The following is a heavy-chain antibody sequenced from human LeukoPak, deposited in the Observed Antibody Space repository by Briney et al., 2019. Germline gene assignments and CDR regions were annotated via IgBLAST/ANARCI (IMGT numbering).Heavy chain of an antibody. J-gene: IGHJ4*02. D-gene: IGHD2-15*01. V-gene: IGHV4-59*08. CDR2: MYHGGTT. CDR1: TGSISTYY. CDR3: ARHGGSLDYFDS. Sequence: SGALSLTCSVSTGSISTYYRSWIRQSPGKGLEWIAYMYHGGTTSYNPSPKRRVTISVDSPKNKFFLRLTSLTAADTALYYCARHGGSLDYFDSWGPGSLVIVSS.